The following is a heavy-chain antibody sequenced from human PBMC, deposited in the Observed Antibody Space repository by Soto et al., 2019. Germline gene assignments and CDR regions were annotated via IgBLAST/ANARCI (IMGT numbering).Heavy chain of an antibody. CDR1: GDTFSSYA. CDR2: IIPIFGTA. J-gene: IGHJ4*02. CDR3: ASGVVPAANEAYYFDY. V-gene: IGHV1-69*01. Sequence: QVQLVQSGAEVKKPGSSVKVSCKASGDTFSSYAISWVRQAPGQGLEWMGGIIPIFGTANYAQKFQGRVTITADEATRTAYMDLSSLSSEDTAVYYCASGVVPAANEAYYFDYWGQGTLVTVSS. D-gene: IGHD2-2*01.